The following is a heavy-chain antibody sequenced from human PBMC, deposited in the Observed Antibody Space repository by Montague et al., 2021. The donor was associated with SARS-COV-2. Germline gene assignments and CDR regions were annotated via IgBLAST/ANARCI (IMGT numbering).Heavy chain of an antibody. CDR2: VSDSGGT. D-gene: IGHD6-25*01. V-gene: IGHV4-34*01. Sequence: SETLSLTCAVYGGSFSNFFWSWIRQSPGKGLEWIGEVSDSGGTTYNSFLKSRVLISRDMSRNQFSIQLRSITAADTAVYYCARVNRGYWQYAGGHNWIDPWGQGTLVIVSS. CDR1: GGSFSNFF. J-gene: IGHJ5*02. CDR3: ARVNRGYWQYAGGHNWIDP.